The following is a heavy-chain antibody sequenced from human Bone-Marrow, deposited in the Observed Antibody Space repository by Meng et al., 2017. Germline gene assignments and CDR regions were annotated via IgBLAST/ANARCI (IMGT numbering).Heavy chain of an antibody. V-gene: IGHV3-49*04. CDR2: IRSKAYGGPT. D-gene: IGHD2-2*01. J-gene: IGHJ5*02. Sequence: GESLKISCTASGFTFGDYAMSWVRLAPGTGLEWVGFIRSKAYGGPTEYAASVKGRFTISRDDSKSIAYLQMNSLKTEDTAVYYCTRGPRRYCSSTSCYWYSWFDPWGRGTLVTVSS. CDR3: TRGPRRYCSSTSCYWYSWFDP. CDR1: GFTFGDYA.